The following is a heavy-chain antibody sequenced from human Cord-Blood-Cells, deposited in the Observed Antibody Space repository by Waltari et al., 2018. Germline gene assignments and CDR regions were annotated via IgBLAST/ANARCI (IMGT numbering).Heavy chain of an antibody. CDR2: INHSGST. CDR1: GGSFSGYS. V-gene: IGHV4-34*01. CDR3: ASTSSWYY. Sequence: QVQLQQWGAGLLKPSETLSLTCAVYGGSFSGYSWSWIRQPPGKGLEWIGEINHSGSTNYNPSLKSRVTISVDTSKNQFSLKLSSVTAADTAVYYCASTSSWYYWGQGTLVTVSS. J-gene: IGHJ4*02. D-gene: IGHD6-13*01.